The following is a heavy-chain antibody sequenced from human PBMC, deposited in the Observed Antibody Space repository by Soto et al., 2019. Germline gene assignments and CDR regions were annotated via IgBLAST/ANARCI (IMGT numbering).Heavy chain of an antibody. J-gene: IGHJ4*02. D-gene: IGHD3-22*01. CDR1: GFTFSINA. CDR3: VKGEYYYDSSGYYPFDY. V-gene: IGHV3-64D*06. CDR2: ISTNGGST. Sequence: GGSLKLSCSASGFTFSINAMHWVRQAPGKGLEYASSISTNGGSTDYADSVKGRFTISRDNSKNTVYLQMSSLRVEDTAVYYCVKGEYYYDSSGYYPFDYWGQGTLVTVSS.